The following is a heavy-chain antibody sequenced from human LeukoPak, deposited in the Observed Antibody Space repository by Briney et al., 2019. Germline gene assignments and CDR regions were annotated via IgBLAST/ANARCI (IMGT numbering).Heavy chain of an antibody. CDR2: IYYGGST. D-gene: IGHD2-15*01. CDR3: ARALGYCSGGSCTRGYNWFDP. V-gene: IGHV4-39*01. CDR1: GDSISSNDYY. J-gene: IGHJ5*02. Sequence: SETLSLTCTVSGDSISSNDYYWGWIRQPPGKGLEWIGSIYYGGSTYYNPSLKSRVIISVDTSMNQFSLKLSFATTADTAVYYCARALGYCSGGSCTRGYNWFDPWGQGTLVTVPS.